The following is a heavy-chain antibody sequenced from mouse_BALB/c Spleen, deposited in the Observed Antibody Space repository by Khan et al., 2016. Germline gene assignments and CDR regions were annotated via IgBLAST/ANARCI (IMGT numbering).Heavy chain of an antibody. D-gene: IGHD2-1*01. CDR1: GYSFTRYW. J-gene: IGHJ4*01. CDR2: IHPSDSES. V-gene: IGHV1-61*01. Sequence: QVRLQQPGTELVRPGASVKLSCKASGYSFTRYWMNWVKQRPGQGLEWIGMIHPSDSESRLNQKFKDKATLTVDNSSSIAYMQLSSPTSDDSAVYYCTRSAYGNHPYYAMDYWGQGTSVTVSS. CDR3: TRSAYGNHPYYAMDY.